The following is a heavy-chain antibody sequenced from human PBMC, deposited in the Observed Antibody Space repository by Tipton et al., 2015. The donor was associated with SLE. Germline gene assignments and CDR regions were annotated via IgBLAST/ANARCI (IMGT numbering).Heavy chain of an antibody. V-gene: IGHV4-59*01. J-gene: IGHJ6*03. CDR1: GGSISSYY. D-gene: IGHD4-11*01. CDR3: ARTPTYSNYGYYYSYYYMDV. Sequence: TLSLTCTVSGGSISSYYWSWIRQPPGKGLEWIGYIYYSGSTNYNPSLKSRVTISVDTSKNQFSLKLSSVTAADTAVYYCARTPTYSNYGYYYSYYYMDVWGKVTTVTVSS. CDR2: IYYSGST.